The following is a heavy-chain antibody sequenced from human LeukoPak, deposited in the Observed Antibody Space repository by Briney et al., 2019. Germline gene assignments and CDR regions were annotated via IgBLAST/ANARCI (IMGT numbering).Heavy chain of an antibody. J-gene: IGHJ5*02. D-gene: IGHD1-14*01. CDR3: AKSAGDVWYNWFDP. CDR2: ISANGDAT. CDR1: GFTFGGYA. V-gene: IGHV3-23*01. Sequence: PRGSLRLSCAASGFTFGGYAMTWVRQAPGSGLEWVSAISANGDATYYADSVKGRSTISRDNSKNTLHLQMNSLRAEDTAVYYCAKSAGDVWYNWFDPWGQGTLVTVSS.